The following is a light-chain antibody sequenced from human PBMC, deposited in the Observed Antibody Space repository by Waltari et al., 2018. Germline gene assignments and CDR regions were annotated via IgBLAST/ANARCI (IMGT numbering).Light chain of an antibody. CDR1: QSINSY. Sequence: DIQMTQSPSSLSASVGDRVTITCRASQSINSYLNWYQHKPGKAPKLLIYAASSLQSGVPSRFSGSGSGTDFTLTISSLQPEDFATYYCQQRYSTPLSFGGGTKVEIK. CDR2: AAS. V-gene: IGKV1-39*01. CDR3: QQRYSTPLS. J-gene: IGKJ4*01.